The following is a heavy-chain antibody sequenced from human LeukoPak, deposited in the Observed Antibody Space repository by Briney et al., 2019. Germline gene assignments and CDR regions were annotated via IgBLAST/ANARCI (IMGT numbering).Heavy chain of an antibody. CDR1: GFTFSSYG. J-gene: IGHJ4*02. Sequence: GGSLRLSCAASGFTFSSYGMSWVRQAPGKGLEWVANIKQDGSEKNYVESVKGRFTISRDNAKNSLYLQTNSLRAEDTAVYYCARAGQEWFGELGFDQWGQGTLVIVSS. CDR2: IKQDGSEK. D-gene: IGHD3-10*01. CDR3: ARAGQEWFGELGFDQ. V-gene: IGHV3-7*01.